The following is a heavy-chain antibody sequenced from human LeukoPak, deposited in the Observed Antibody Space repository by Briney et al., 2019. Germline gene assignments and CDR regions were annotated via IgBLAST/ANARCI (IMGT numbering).Heavy chain of an antibody. CDR2: INADGRDT. CDR1: DFTFSGYW. D-gene: IGHD3-10*01. J-gene: IGHJ4*02. Sequence: GGSLRLSCAASDFTFSGYWMNWVRQAPGKGLEWVANINADGRDTYYVNSVRGRFTISRDNADNSLYLQMNSLRGDDTAVYFCARGVNSAIDWWGQGTLVTASS. CDR3: ARGVNSAIDW. V-gene: IGHV3-7*01.